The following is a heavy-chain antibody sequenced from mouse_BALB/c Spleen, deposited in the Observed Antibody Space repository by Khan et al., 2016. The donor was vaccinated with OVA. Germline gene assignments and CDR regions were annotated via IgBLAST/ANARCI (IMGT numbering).Heavy chain of an antibody. CDR2: INPSTGYT. J-gene: IGHJ2*01. Sequence: VQLQQSGAELAKPGASVKMSCKASGYTFINYWILWVKQRPGQGLEWIGYINPSTGYTEYNQNFKDKATLTADKSSSTAYMQLSSLTSEDSAVYYCARRGLRWDFDYWGQGTTLTFSS. V-gene: IGHV1-7*01. CDR1: GYTFINYW. CDR3: ARRGLRWDFDY. D-gene: IGHD1-1*01.